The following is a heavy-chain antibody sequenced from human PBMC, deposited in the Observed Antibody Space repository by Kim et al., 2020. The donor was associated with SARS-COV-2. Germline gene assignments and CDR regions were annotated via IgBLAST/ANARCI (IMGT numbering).Heavy chain of an antibody. V-gene: IGHV3-9*01. J-gene: IGHJ5*02. D-gene: IGHD6-13*01. CDR1: GFTFDDYA. Sequence: GGSLRLSCAASGFTFDDYAMHWVRQAPGKGLEWVSGISWNSGSIGYADSVKGRFTISRDNAKNSLYLQMNSLRAEDTALYYCAKDRGLSWYPLNWFDPWGQGTLVTVSS. CDR3: AKDRGLSWYPLNWFDP. CDR2: ISWNSGSI.